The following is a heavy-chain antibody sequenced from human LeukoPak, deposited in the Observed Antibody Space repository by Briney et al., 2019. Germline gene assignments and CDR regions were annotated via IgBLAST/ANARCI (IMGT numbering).Heavy chain of an antibody. CDR2: INPNSGGT. CDR3: ARDSNWGLWKYYYYGMDV. Sequence: ASVKVSCKASGYTFTSYGISWVRQAPGQGLEWMGWINPNSGGTNYAQKFQGRVTMTRDTSISTAYMELSRLRSDDTAVYYCARDSNWGLWKYYYYGMDVWGQGTTVTVSS. J-gene: IGHJ6*02. CDR1: GYTFTSYG. D-gene: IGHD7-27*01. V-gene: IGHV1-2*02.